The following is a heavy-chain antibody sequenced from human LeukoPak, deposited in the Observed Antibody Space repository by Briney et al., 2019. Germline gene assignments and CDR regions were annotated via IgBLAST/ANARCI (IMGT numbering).Heavy chain of an antibody. CDR2: INHSGST. V-gene: IGHV4-34*01. CDR1: GGSFSGYY. D-gene: IGHD3-22*01. CDR3: ARLEYYYDSSGYYYDY. J-gene: IGHJ4*02. Sequence: SETLSLTCAVYGGSFSGYYWSRIRQPPGKGLEWIGEINHSGSTNYNPSLKSRVTISVDTSKNQFSLKLSSVTAADTAVYYCARLEYYYDSSGYYYDYWGQGTLVTVSS.